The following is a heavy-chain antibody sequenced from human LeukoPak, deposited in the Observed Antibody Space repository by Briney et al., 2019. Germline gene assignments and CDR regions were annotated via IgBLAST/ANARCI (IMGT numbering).Heavy chain of an antibody. V-gene: IGHV3-64D*06. D-gene: IGHD2-15*01. CDR2: ISTDGGRT. CDR1: GFTFSSYV. Sequence: GGSLRLSCSASGFTFSSYVMYWVRQAPGKGLEYASSISTDGGRTYYADSVKGRFTISRDNSKNTLYLQMSSLRAEDTAVYYCVPLGCCSGFSCRSFDSWGQGTLVTVSS. CDR3: VPLGCCSGFSCRSFDS. J-gene: IGHJ4*02.